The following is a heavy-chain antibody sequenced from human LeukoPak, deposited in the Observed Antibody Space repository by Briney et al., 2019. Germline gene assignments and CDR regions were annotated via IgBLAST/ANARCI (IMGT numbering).Heavy chain of an antibody. CDR1: GGSISSYY. Sequence: SETLSLTCTVSGGSISSYYWSWIRQPPGKGLEWIGYIYYSGSTNYNPSLKSRVTISVDTSKNQFSLKLSSVTAADTAVYYCARMYYDILTGYYSFDYWGQGTLVTVSS. D-gene: IGHD3-9*01. CDR2: IYYSGST. CDR3: ARMYYDILTGYYSFDY. V-gene: IGHV4-59*08. J-gene: IGHJ4*02.